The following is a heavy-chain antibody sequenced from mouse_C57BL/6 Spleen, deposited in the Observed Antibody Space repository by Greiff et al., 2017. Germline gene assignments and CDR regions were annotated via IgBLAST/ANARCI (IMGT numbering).Heavy chain of an antibody. V-gene: IGHV1-55*01. D-gene: IGHD1-1*01. CDR2: IYPGSGST. Sequence: QVQLQQPGAELVKPGASVKMSCKASGYTFTSYWITWVKQRPGQGLEWIGDIYPGSGSTNYNEKFKSKATLTVDTSSSTAYMQLSSLTYEDAAVYDCAKSGSSYDGYAMDYWGQGTSVTVSS. CDR3: AKSGSSYDGYAMDY. J-gene: IGHJ4*01. CDR1: GYTFTSYW.